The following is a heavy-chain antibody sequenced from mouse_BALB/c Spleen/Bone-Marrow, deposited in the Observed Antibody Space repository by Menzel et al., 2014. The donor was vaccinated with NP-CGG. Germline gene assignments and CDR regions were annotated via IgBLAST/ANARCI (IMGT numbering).Heavy chain of an antibody. J-gene: IGHJ1*01. CDR3: TRGGNWDDFDV. D-gene: IGHD4-1*01. V-gene: IGHV5-17*02. Sequence: EVHLVESGGGLVQPGGSRRLSRAASGFTFSSFGMHWVRQAPEKGLEWVAYISSGSSTIFYVDTVKGRFTISRDNPKNTLFLRMTSLRSEDTAMYYCTRGGNWDDFDVWGAGTTVTVSS. CDR2: ISSGSSTI. CDR1: GFTFSSFG.